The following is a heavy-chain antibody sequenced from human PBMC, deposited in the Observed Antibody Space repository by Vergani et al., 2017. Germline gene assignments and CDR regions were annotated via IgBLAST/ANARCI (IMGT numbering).Heavy chain of an antibody. CDR1: GGSFSGYY. J-gene: IGHJ4*02. Sequence: QVQLQQWGAGLLKPSETLSLTCAVYGGSFSGYYWSWIRQPPGKGLEWIGEINHSGSTNYNPSLKSRVTISVDTSKNQFSLKLTSVTAADTAVYYCARELKVGPATFDYWGQGTLVTVSS. CDR3: ARELKVGPATFDY. D-gene: IGHD1-26*01. CDR2: INHSGST. V-gene: IGHV4-34*01.